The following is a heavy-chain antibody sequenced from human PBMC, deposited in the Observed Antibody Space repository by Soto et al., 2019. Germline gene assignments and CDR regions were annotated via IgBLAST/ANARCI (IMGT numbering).Heavy chain of an antibody. J-gene: IGHJ4*02. CDR1: GYTFTRYA. V-gene: IGHV1-3*01. CDR2: INAGNGNR. D-gene: IGHD1-7*01. CDR3: ARAWDWNYVFDY. Sequence: RASVKVSCKASGYTFTRYAMYWVRQAPGQRLEWMGWINAGNGNRKYSQKFQGRVTMTRDTSASTAYMELSSLRSEDTAVYYCARAWDWNYVFDYWGQGTLVTVSS.